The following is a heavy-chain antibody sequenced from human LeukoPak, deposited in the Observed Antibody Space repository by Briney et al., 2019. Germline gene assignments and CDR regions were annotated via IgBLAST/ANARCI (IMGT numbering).Heavy chain of an antibody. V-gene: IGHV4-39*01. D-gene: IGHD1-26*01. CDR2: IYYSGST. CDR3: ARRNGGSYDY. CDR1: GGSISSSSYY. J-gene: IGHJ4*02. Sequence: SETLSLTCTVSGGSISSSSYYWGWIRQPPGKGLEWIGSIYYSGSTYYNPSLKSRVTISVDTSKNQFSLKLSSVTAADTAVYYCARRNGGSYDYWGQGTLVTVSS.